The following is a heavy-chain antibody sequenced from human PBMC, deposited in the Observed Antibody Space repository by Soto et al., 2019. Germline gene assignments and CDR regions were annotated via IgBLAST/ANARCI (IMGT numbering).Heavy chain of an antibody. CDR1: GDSISSYY. Sequence: QVQLQESGPGLVKPSETLSLTCAVSGDSISSYYCMWIRQPPGKGLESIGYLYYGRSANYNPSLRSRVTWSVDTSTNQCSLTLSSMTAADPAVYYCALRSMAVVPEYWGQGTLVTVSS. J-gene: IGHJ4*02. V-gene: IGHV4-59*01. D-gene: IGHD3-22*01. CDR2: LYYGRSA. CDR3: ALRSMAVVPEY.